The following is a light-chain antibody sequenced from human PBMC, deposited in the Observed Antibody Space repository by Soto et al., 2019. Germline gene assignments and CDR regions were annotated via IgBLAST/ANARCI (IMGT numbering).Light chain of an antibody. CDR1: SSNIGSNS. CDR3: AAWDGSLNVYV. Sequence: QSVLTQPPSASGTPGQRVTISCSGSSSNIGSNSVNWYQQLPRTAPKVLIYTNNHRPSGVPDRFSGSKSGTSASLAISGLQSEDEADYYCAAWDGSLNVYVFGTGTKLTVL. J-gene: IGLJ1*01. CDR2: TNN. V-gene: IGLV1-44*01.